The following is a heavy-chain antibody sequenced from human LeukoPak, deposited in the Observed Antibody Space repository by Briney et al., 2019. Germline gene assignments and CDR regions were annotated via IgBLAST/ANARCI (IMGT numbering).Heavy chain of an antibody. CDR2: INHSGST. CDR3: ARYVWYSSWD. J-gene: IGHJ4*02. D-gene: IGHD6-13*01. Sequence: SETLSLTCTVSGGSISSGSYYWSWIRQPPGKGLEWIGEINHSGSTNYNPSLKSRVTISVGTSKNQFSLKLSSVTAADTAVYYCARYVWYSSWDWGQGTLVTVSS. CDR1: GGSISSGSYY. V-gene: IGHV4-39*07.